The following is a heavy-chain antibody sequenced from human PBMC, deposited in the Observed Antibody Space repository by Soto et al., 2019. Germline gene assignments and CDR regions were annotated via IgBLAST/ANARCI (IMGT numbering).Heavy chain of an antibody. CDR2: TYYRSKWYN. CDR3: ARGMGHCSGGSCAYDMDV. D-gene: IGHD2-15*01. V-gene: IGHV6-1*01. Sequence: SQTLSLTCAISGDSVSSNSAAWNWIRQSPSRGLEWLGRTYYRSKWYNDYAVSVKSRITINPDTSKNQFSLQLNSVTPEDTAVSNRARGMGHCSGGSCAYDMDVWGQGTMVTVFS. J-gene: IGHJ6*02. CDR1: GDSVSSNSAA.